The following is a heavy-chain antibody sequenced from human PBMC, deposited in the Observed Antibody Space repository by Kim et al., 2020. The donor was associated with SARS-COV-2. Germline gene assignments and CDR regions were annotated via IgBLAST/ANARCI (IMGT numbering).Heavy chain of an antibody. J-gene: IGHJ6*01. V-gene: IGHV4-34*01. D-gene: IGHD3-3*01. Sequence: SETLSLTCAVYGGSFSGYYWSWIRQPPGKGLEWIGEINHSGSTNYNPSLKSRVTISVDTSKNQFSLKLSSVTAADTAVYYCARGPTKLRFLEWLLDYYG. CDR1: GGSFSGYY. CDR3: ARGPTKLRFLEWLLDYYG. CDR2: INHSGST.